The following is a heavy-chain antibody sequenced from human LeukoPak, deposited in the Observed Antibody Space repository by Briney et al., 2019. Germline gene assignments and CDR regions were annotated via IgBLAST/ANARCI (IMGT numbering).Heavy chain of an antibody. Sequence: SQTLSLTCTVSGGSISRGDYYWSWIRQPPGKGLEWIGYVYYSGSTYYNPSLKSRVTISVDTSKNQFSLKLSSVTAADTAVYYCARDIGRATVSNDHWYFDLWGRGTLVTVSS. V-gene: IGHV4-30-4*01. D-gene: IGHD4-17*01. CDR2: VYYSGST. CDR1: GGSISRGDYY. CDR3: ARDIGRATVSNDHWYFDL. J-gene: IGHJ2*01.